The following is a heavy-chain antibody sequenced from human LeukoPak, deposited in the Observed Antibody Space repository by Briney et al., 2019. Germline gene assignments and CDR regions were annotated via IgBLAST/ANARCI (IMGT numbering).Heavy chain of an antibody. CDR2: VRYDASST. CDR1: GFTFSSYG. Sequence: PGGSLGLSCAASGFTFSSYGLHWVRQAPGKGLEWLAFVRYDASSTHYADSVKGRFTISRDNSKNTLFLQMNSLRGDDTAVYYCAKGISSTWYSFVSWGQGTLVTVSS. J-gene: IGHJ5*01. CDR3: AKGISSTWYSFVS. D-gene: IGHD2-15*01. V-gene: IGHV3-30*02.